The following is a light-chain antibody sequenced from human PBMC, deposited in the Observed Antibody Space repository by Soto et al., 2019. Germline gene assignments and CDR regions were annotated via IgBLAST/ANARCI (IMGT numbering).Light chain of an antibody. CDR3: QHTTDFT. V-gene: IGKV1-5*01. Sequence: DIQMTQSPSTLAASVGDTVTMTCRSSSKWLAWYQKKPGKAPKLLIYDVSNLERGVPPRFSGSTSGAESTLTITGLQPDDLGTYYCQHTTDFTFGQGTRWRSN. J-gene: IGKJ2*01. CDR1: SSKW. CDR2: DVS.